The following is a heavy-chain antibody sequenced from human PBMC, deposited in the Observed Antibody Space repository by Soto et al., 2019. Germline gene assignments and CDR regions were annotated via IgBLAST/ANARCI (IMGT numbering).Heavy chain of an antibody. CDR2: ISAYNGNT. CDR1: GYTFTSDG. V-gene: IGHV1-18*01. Sequence: ASVKVSCKASGYTFTSDGISWVRQAPGQGLEWMGWISAYNGNTNYAQKLQGRVTMTTDTSTSTAYMELRGLRSYDTAVYYCARYYYDSSGYTFDYWGQGTLVTVSS. CDR3: ARYYYDSSGYTFDY. D-gene: IGHD3-22*01. J-gene: IGHJ4*02.